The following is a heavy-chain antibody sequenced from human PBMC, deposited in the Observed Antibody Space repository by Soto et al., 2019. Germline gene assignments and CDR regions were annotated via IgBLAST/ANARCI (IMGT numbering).Heavy chain of an antibody. D-gene: IGHD6-19*01. J-gene: IGHJ4*02. CDR2: IDAFGGAI. CDR3: ASLSTAGGLAVAGFDY. Sequence: EPRLEESGGDLVQPGGSLRLSCATSGMTFDTYTMNWVRQAPGKGLEWVSFIDAFGGAIYYADSVKGRFTISRDNGKNLLYLQMNSLRADDTAVYYCASLSTAGGLAVAGFDYWGRGTLVTVSS. CDR1: GMTFDTYT. V-gene: IGHV3-48*01.